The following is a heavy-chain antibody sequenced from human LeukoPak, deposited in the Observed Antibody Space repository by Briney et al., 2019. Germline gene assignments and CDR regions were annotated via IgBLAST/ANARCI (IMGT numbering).Heavy chain of an antibody. D-gene: IGHD2-15*01. J-gene: IGHJ2*01. V-gene: IGHV4-4*09. CDR1: GGSISTYH. CDR2: TYKPGTT. Sequence: SETLSLTCTVSGGSISTYHWNWLRQPPGKGLEWIGDTYKPGTTNYNPSLKSRVTISVDTSKNQFSLKLSPVIVTDTAVYYCARNPGYCSGGSCYWYFDFWGRGTLVTVSS. CDR3: ARNPGYCSGGSCYWYFDF.